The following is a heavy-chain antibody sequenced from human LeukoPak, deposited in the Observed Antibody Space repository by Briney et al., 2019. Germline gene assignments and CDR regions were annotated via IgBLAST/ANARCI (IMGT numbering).Heavy chain of an antibody. CDR2: INPNSGGT. CDR1: GYTFTGYY. Sequence: ASVKVSCTASGYTFTGYYMHWVRQAPGQGLEWMGWINPNSGGTNYAQKFQGRVTMTGDTSTDASIGTVYMELSRLTSDDTAVYYCARVATFAGSSGSYFAFWGQGTLVTVSS. J-gene: IGHJ4*02. CDR3: ARVATFAGSSGSYFAF. D-gene: IGHD1-26*01. V-gene: IGHV1-2*02.